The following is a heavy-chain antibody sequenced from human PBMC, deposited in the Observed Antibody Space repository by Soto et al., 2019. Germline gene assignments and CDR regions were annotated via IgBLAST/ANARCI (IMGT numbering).Heavy chain of an antibody. CDR2: IGTAGDT. V-gene: IGHV3-13*01. CDR1: GFTFSSYD. D-gene: IGHD2-2*01. J-gene: IGHJ2*01. Sequence: EVQLVESGGGLIQPGGSLRLSCAASGFTFSSYDMHWVRQATGKGLEWVSAIGTAGDTYYPGSVKGRFTISRENAKNSLYLQMNRLRAGDTAVYYCARGGEYCSSTSCYLTYWYFDVWGRGTLVTVSA. CDR3: ARGGEYCSSTSCYLTYWYFDV.